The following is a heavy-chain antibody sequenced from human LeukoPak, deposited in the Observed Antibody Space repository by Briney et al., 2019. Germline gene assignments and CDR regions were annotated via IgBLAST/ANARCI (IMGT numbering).Heavy chain of an antibody. J-gene: IGHJ4*02. D-gene: IGHD3-22*01. CDR3: ARDYHYYDSSGYGY. V-gene: IGHV1-18*01. Sequence: ASVKVSCKASGYTFTSYGISWVRPAPGQGLAWMGWISAYNGNTNYAQKLQGRVTMTTDTSTSTAYMELRSLRSDDTAVYYCARDYHYYDSSGYGYWGQGTLVTVSS. CDR2: ISAYNGNT. CDR1: GYTFTSYG.